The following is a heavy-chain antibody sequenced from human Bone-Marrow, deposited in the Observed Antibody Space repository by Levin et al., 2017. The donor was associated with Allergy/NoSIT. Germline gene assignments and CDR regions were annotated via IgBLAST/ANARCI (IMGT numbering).Heavy chain of an antibody. V-gene: IGHV3-15*07. CDR2: IKSKTDGGTT. D-gene: IGHD6-19*01. J-gene: IGHJ4*02. CDR1: GFTFSNAW. Sequence: PGESLKISCAASGFTFSNAWMNWVRQAPGKGLEWVGRIKSKTDGGTTDYAAPVKGRFTISRDDSKNTLYLQMNSLKTEDTAVYYCTTDRTRGWYDGVEFDYWGQGTLVTVSS. CDR3: TTDRTRGWYDGVEFDY.